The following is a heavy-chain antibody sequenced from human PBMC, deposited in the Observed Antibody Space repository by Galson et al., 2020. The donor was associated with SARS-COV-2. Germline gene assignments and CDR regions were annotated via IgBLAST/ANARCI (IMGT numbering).Heavy chain of an antibody. CDR2: ISAYNGNT. J-gene: IGHJ4*02. V-gene: IGHV1-18*01. CDR1: GYTFTSYG. CDR3: ARDLKSITIFGVVLH. D-gene: IGHD3-3*01. Sequence: ASVKVSCQASGYTFTSYGISWVRQAPGQGLEWMGWISAYNGNTNYAQQLQGRVTMTTDTSTSTAYMELRSLRSDDTAGYYCARDLKSITIFGVVLHWGQGTLVTVSS.